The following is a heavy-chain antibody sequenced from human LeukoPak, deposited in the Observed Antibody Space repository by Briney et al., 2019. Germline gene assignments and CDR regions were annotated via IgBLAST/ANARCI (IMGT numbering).Heavy chain of an antibody. V-gene: IGHV3-9*03. CDR1: GFTFDDYA. Sequence: GGSLRLSCAASGFTFDDYAMHWVRQAPGKGLEWVSGISWNSGSIGYADSVKGRFTISRDNAKNSLYLQMNSLRAEDMALYYCAKTYLTGDYFDYWGQGTLVTVSS. CDR2: ISWNSGSI. CDR3: AKTYLTGDYFDY. D-gene: IGHD7-27*01. J-gene: IGHJ4*02.